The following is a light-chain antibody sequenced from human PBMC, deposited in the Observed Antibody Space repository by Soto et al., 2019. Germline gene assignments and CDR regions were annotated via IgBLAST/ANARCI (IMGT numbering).Light chain of an antibody. Sequence: EMVLTQSPGTLSLSPGERATLSCSASQSVSSNYLAWYQQKPGQTPRLLIYGASSRATDIPGRFSGSGSGTDFTLNISRLEPEDFAVYYCQQYGSSQYNFGQGTKLEIK. CDR3: QQYGSSQYN. J-gene: IGKJ2*01. CDR1: QSVSSNY. CDR2: GAS. V-gene: IGKV3-20*01.